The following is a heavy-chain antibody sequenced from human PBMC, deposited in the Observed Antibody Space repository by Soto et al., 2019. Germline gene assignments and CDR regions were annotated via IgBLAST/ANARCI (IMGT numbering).Heavy chain of an antibody. CDR1: GFTFSSYW. J-gene: IGHJ4*02. V-gene: IGHV3-74*01. CDR3: ATSGYSSSWYVY. Sequence: TGGSLRLSCAASGFTFSSYWMHWVRQAPGKGLVWVSRINSDGSSTSYADSVKGRFTISRDNAKNTLYLQMNSLRAEDTAVYYCATSGYSSSWYVYWGQGTLVTSPQ. D-gene: IGHD6-13*01. CDR2: INSDGSST.